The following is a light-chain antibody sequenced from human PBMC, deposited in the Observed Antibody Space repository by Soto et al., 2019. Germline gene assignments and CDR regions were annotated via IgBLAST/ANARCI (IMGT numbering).Light chain of an antibody. V-gene: IGLV1-44*01. CDR1: XXNIGSNT. Sequence: QSVLTQPPSASGTPGQRVTIXXSGSXXNIGSNTVNWYQQLPGTAPKLLIYSNNQRPSGVPDRFSGSKSGTSASLAISGLQSEDEADYYCAAWDDSLNGHVVFGGGTKLTVL. CDR2: SNN. CDR3: AAWDDSLNGHVV. J-gene: IGLJ2*01.